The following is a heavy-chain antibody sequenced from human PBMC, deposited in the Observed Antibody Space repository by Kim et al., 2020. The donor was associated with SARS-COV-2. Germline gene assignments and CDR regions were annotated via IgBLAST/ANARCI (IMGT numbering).Heavy chain of an antibody. J-gene: IGHJ4*02. CDR1: GFTFSSYA. CDR3: AKDRGQDIVVTHFDY. Sequence: GGSLRLSCAASGFTFSSYAMSWVRQAPGKGLEWVSAISGSGGSTYYADSVKGRFTISRDNSKNTLYLQMNSLRAEDTAVYYCAKDRGQDIVVTHFDYWGQGTLVTVSS. CDR2: ISGSGGST. D-gene: IGHD2-2*01. V-gene: IGHV3-23*01.